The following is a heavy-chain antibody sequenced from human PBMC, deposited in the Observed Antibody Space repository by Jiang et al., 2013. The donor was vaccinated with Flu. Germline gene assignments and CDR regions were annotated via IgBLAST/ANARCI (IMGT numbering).Heavy chain of an antibody. CDR1: VSSNSAA. J-gene: IGHJ4*02. CDR3: ARSRERGIAAAGFDY. V-gene: IGHV6-1*01. CDR2: TYYRSKWYY. Sequence: VSSNSAAWNWIRQSPSRGLEWLGRTYYRSKWYYNYAVSVKSRITINPDTSKNQFSLQLNSVTPEDTAVYYCARSRERGIAAAGFDYWGQGTLVTVSS. D-gene: IGHD6-13*01.